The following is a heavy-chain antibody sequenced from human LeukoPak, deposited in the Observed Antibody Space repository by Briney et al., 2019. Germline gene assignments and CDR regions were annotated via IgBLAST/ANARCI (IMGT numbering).Heavy chain of an antibody. CDR1: EFTFSSYP. J-gene: IGHJ4*02. V-gene: IGHV3-23*01. Sequence: GGPLNLSFAPPEFTFSSYPRSWVGKPPGKGLEWVSAISGSGGSTYYADSVKGRFTISRDNSKNTLYLQMNSLRAEDTAVYYCAKRPGGITDYWGQGTLVTVSS. D-gene: IGHD3-16*01. CDR3: AKRPGGITDY. CDR2: ISGSGGST.